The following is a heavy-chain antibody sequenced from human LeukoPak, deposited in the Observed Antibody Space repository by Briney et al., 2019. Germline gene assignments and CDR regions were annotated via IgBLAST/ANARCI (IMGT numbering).Heavy chain of an antibody. Sequence: GGSLRLSCTASGFTFSTYAMTWVRQAPGKGLDCVSAIGASGAETYYADSAKGRFTVSRDNSQNTLYLQMSSLRADDTAVYFCAKRPRDSSGYYFGAFDGWGQGTTVTVSS. D-gene: IGHD3-22*01. J-gene: IGHJ3*01. V-gene: IGHV3-23*01. CDR1: GFTFSTYA. CDR2: IGASGAET. CDR3: AKRPRDSSGYYFGAFDG.